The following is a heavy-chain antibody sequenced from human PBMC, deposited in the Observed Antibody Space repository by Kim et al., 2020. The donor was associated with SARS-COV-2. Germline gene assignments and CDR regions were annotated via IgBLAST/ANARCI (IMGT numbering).Heavy chain of an antibody. V-gene: IGHV3-30*18. Sequence: GGSLRLSCAASGFSFSDYAIHWVRQAPGKGLEWVAVISYDETNKYYGDSVRGRFTVSRVNSKNTVYLQMDSLRPEDTALYYCAKGALSSGWILRGYFDLWGRGTPVTVSS. J-gene: IGHJ2*01. CDR1: GFSFSDYA. CDR3: AKGALSSGWILRGYFDL. D-gene: IGHD6-19*01. CDR2: ISYDETNK.